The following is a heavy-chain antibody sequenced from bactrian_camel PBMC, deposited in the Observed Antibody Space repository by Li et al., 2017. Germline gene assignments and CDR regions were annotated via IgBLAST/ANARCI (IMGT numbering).Heavy chain of an antibody. CDR2: INRRGTT. Sequence: HVQMVESGGGSAQVGGSLGLSCAAASGYSAVTLCMGWFRQAPGKDREGVAVINRRGTTNYADSVKGRFTISKVNAESTLYLQMNSLKPEDTGIYYCAALYTGISGCYSTSLDPASFEHWGQGTQVTVS. CDR1: GYSAVTLC. CDR3: AALYTGISGCYSTSLDPASFEH. J-gene: IGHJ4*01. V-gene: IGHV3S53*01. D-gene: IGHD3*01.